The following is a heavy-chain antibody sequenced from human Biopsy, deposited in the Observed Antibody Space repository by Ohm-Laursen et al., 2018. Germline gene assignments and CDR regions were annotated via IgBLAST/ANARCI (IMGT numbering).Heavy chain of an antibody. CDR3: ARATNSTGWPYYYFYGMDV. J-gene: IGHJ6*02. V-gene: IGHV4-59*07. CDR2: IYYSGST. CDR1: GGSLSSYY. Sequence: SDTLSLTCIVSGGSLSSYYWSWIRQPAGKGLEWIGHIYYSGSTNYNPSLKSRVTISVDTSKNQFSLRLNSVTATDTAVYYCARATNSTGWPYYYFYGMDVWGQGTTVTVSS. D-gene: IGHD2/OR15-2a*01.